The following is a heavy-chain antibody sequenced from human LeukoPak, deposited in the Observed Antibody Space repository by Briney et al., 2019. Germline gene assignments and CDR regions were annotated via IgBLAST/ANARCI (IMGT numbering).Heavy chain of an antibody. CDR2: INHSGST. J-gene: IGHJ1*01. CDR1: RGSFSDFD. D-gene: IGHD3-22*01. CDR3: AYSSAYQQH. Sequence: SETLSLTCAVYRGSFSDFDCSWIRQSPGKGLEWIGEINHSGSTNYNPSLKSRVTISVDTSKNQLSLKLSSLTAADTAVYYCAYSSAYQQHWGQGTLVTVSS. V-gene: IGHV4-34*01.